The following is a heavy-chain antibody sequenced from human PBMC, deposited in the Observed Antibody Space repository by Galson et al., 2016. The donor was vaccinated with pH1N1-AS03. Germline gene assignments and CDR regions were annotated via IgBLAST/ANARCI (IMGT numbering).Heavy chain of an antibody. CDR1: GFTVSRND. V-gene: IGHV3-13*01. Sequence: SLRLSCAASGFTVSRNDMHWVRQATGKGLEWVSIIAAAGPTHYADSVKGRFTISRDNAKNSLYLQMNSLRAEDTAVYYCATSGVQDYWGQGTLVTVSS. CDR2: IAAAGPT. D-gene: IGHD1-1*01. CDR3: ATSGVQDY. J-gene: IGHJ4*02.